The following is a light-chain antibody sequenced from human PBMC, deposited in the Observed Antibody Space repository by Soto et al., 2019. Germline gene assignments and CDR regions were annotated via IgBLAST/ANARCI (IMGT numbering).Light chain of an antibody. CDR3: CSYTKSTTYV. CDR2: GVN. V-gene: IGLV2-14*01. CDR1: VSDVGGYDS. J-gene: IGLJ1*01. Sequence: QSALAQPASVSGSPGQSITISCTGTVSDVGGYDSVSWYQQHPGRAPKLIIYGVNNRPSGVSNRFSASKSADTASLTISGLQAEDEANYYCCSYTKSTTYVFGNGTKLTV.